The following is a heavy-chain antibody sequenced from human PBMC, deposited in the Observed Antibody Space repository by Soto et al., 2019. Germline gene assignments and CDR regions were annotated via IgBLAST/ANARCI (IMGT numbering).Heavy chain of an antibody. D-gene: IGHD2-15*01. CDR3: ARDYGGYCSGGSCYADAFDI. CDR2: ISYDGSNK. V-gene: IGHV3-30-3*01. CDR1: GFTFSSYA. Sequence: QVQLVESGGGVVQPGRSLRLSCAASGFTFSSYAMHWVRQAPGKGLEWVAVISYDGSNKYYADSVKGRFTISRDNSKNTLYLKMNGLRAEDTAVYYCARDYGGYCSGGSCYADAFDIWAKGQWSPSLQ. J-gene: IGHJ3*02.